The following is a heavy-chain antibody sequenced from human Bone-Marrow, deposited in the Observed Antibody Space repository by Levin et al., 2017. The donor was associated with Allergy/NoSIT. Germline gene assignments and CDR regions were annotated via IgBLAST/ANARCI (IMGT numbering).Heavy chain of an antibody. CDR3: TRSLDY. V-gene: IGHV3-7*01. J-gene: IGHJ4*02. D-gene: IGHD3-10*01. Sequence: LSLTCAASGFPFSASWMDWVRQAPGKGLEWVANVKQDETEKNYVDSVKGRFTISRDNAKDSLYLQMNSLRAEDTAVYYCTRSLDYWGQGILVTVSS. CDR1: GFPFSASW. CDR2: VKQDETEK.